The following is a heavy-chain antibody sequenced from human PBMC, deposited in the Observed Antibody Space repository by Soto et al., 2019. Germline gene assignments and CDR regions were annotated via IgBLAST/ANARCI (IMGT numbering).Heavy chain of an antibody. V-gene: IGHV3-23*01. Sequence: GGSLRLSCAASGFTFSSYAMSWVRQAPGKGLEWVSAISGSGGSTYYADSVKGRFTISRDNSKNTLYLQMNSLRAEDTAVYYCAKDTDIVVVPASMAYFDYWGQGTLVTVSS. CDR2: ISGSGGST. CDR3: AKDTDIVVVPASMAYFDY. J-gene: IGHJ4*02. D-gene: IGHD2-2*01. CDR1: GFTFSSYA.